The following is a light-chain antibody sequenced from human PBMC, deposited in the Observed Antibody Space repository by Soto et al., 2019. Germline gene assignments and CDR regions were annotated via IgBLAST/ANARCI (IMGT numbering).Light chain of an antibody. V-gene: IGLV2-14*03. CDR1: SSDIGGYNY. Sequence: QSALTQPASVSGSPGQSLAISCTGTSSDIGGYNYVSWYQQHPGKAPQLVIYDVSNRPSGVSNRFSGSKSGNTASLAISGVQAEDEADYYCSSYTSIRSVVFGGGTKVTVL. J-gene: IGLJ2*01. CDR2: DVS. CDR3: SSYTSIRSVV.